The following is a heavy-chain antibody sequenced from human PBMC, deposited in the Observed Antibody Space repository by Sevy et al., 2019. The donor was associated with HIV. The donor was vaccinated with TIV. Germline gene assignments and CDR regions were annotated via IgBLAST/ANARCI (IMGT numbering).Heavy chain of an antibody. V-gene: IGHV3-21*01. D-gene: IGHD3-22*01. CDR3: ARDSGSGYPNYYYYYGMDV. Sequence: GGSLRLSCAASEFTFSSYSMNWVRQAPGKGLEWVSSISSSSSYIYYADSVKGRFTISRDNAKNSLYLQMNSLRAEDTAVYYCARDSGSGYPNYYYYYGMDVWGQGTTVTVSS. J-gene: IGHJ6*02. CDR2: ISSSSSYI. CDR1: EFTFSSYS.